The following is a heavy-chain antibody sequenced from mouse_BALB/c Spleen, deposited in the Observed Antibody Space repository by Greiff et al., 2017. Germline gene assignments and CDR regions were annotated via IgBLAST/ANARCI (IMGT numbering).Heavy chain of an antibody. CDR1: GFTFTDYY. CDR3: ARDGRVFAY. V-gene: IGHV7-3*02. J-gene: IGHJ3*01. Sequence: EVQGVESGGGLVQPGGSLRLSCATSGFTFTDYYMSWVRQPPGKALEWLGFIRNKANGYTTEYSASVKGRFTISRDNSQSILYLQMNTLRAEDSATYYCARDGRVFAYWGQGTLVTVSA. CDR2: IRNKANGYTT.